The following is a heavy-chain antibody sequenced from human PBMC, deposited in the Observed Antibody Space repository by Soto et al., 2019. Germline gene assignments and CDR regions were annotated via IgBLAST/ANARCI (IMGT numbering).Heavy chain of an antibody. CDR3: ASTQYYDFWSGYDPFGY. D-gene: IGHD3-3*01. CDR1: GFTFSSYA. Sequence: GGSLRLSCAASGFTFSSYAMHWVRQAPGKGLEWVAVISYDGSNKYYADSVKGRFTISRDNSKNTLYLQMNSLRAEDTAVYYCASTQYYDFWSGYDPFGYWGQGTLVTVSS. J-gene: IGHJ4*02. V-gene: IGHV3-30-3*01. CDR2: ISYDGSNK.